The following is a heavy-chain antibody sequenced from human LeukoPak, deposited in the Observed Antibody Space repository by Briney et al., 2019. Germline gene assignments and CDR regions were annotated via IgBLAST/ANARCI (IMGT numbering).Heavy chain of an antibody. D-gene: IGHD3-22*01. CDR1: GFTFEDYT. CDR3: VKDLSYESSGYVFDY. Sequence: GGSLSLSCAASGFTFEDYTMHWVRQAPGKTLEWVSLISWDGTPYYRDSVKGRFSISRDNSKNSLYLQMDTLRSEDTAFYYCVKDLSYESSGYVFDYWGQGTLITVSS. V-gene: IGHV3-43*01. CDR2: ISWDGTP. J-gene: IGHJ4*02.